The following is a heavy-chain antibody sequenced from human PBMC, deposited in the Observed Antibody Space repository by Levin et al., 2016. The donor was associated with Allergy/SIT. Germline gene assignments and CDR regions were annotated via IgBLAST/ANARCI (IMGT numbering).Heavy chain of an antibody. J-gene: IGHJ4*02. Sequence: WIRQPPGKGLEWVGFIRSKAYGGTIEYAASVKGRFTISRDDSKSIAYLQMNSLKTEDTAVYYCTSSIAVADGAFDYWGQGTLVTVSS. V-gene: IGHV3-49*02. CDR2: IRSKAYGGTI. CDR3: TSSIAVADGAFDY. D-gene: IGHD6-19*01.